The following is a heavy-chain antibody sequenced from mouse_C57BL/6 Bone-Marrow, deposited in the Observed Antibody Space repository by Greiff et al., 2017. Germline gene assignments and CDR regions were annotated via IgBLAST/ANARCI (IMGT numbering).Heavy chain of an antibody. CDR2: IDPSDSET. J-gene: IGHJ2*02. CDR3: ARRHYGSSSDY. Sequence: QVQLQQPGAELVRPGSSVKLSCKASGYTFTSYWMHWVKQRPIQGLEWIGNIDPSDSETHYNQKFKDKATLTVDKSSSTAYMQLSSLTSEDSAVYYGARRHYGSSSDYWGQGTSLTVSS. CDR1: GYTFTSYW. D-gene: IGHD1-1*01. V-gene: IGHV1-52*01.